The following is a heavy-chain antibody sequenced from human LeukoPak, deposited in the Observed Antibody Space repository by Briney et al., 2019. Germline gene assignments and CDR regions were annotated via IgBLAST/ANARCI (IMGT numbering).Heavy chain of an antibody. Sequence: QTGESLRLSCAASGFTFTTYWMTWVRQAPGKGLEWVAVISYDGSNKYYADSVKGRFTISRDNSKNTLYLQMNSLRAEDTAVFYCARDGIAVAGYYYYMDVWGKGTTVTVSS. D-gene: IGHD6-19*01. CDR2: ISYDGSNK. J-gene: IGHJ6*03. CDR1: GFTFTTYW. CDR3: ARDGIAVAGYYYYMDV. V-gene: IGHV3-30*03.